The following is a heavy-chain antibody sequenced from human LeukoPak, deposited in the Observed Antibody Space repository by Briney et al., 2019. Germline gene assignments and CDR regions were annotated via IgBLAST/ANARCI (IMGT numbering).Heavy chain of an antibody. CDR2: IIPILGIA. Sequence: ASVKVSCTASGGTFSSYAISWVRQAPGQGLEWMGRIIPILGIANYAQKFQGRVTITADKSTSTAYMELSSLRSEDTAVYYCAREWDCGGDCYYFDYWGQGTLVTVSS. D-gene: IGHD2-21*02. J-gene: IGHJ4*02. CDR3: AREWDCGGDCYYFDY. CDR1: GGTFSSYA. V-gene: IGHV1-69*04.